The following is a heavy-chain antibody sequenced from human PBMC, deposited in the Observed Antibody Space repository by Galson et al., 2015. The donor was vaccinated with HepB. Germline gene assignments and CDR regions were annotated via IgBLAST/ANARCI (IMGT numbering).Heavy chain of an antibody. V-gene: IGHV1-8*01. CDR1: GYTFTSYD. J-gene: IGHJ4*02. Sequence: SVKVSCKASGYTFTSYDINWVRQATGQGLEWMGWMNPNSGNTGYAQKFQGRVTMTRNTSISTAYMELSSLRSEDTAVYYCARGQSIAARKAFGYWGQGTLVTVSS. CDR2: MNPNSGNT. D-gene: IGHD6-6*01. CDR3: ARGQSIAARKAFGY.